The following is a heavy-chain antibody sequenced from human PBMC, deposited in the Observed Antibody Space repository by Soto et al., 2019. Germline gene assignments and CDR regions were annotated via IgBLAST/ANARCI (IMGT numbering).Heavy chain of an antibody. CDR2: TSDDGDIQ. J-gene: IGHJ4*02. D-gene: IGHD5-18*01. CDR3: GRAVDAAMDPRDY. Sequence: GGSLRLSCAASGFDFRSYAMHWVRQSPGKGPEWVAITSDDGDIQYYADSVKGRFTISRDNSKNTLYLQMTSLRTEDAAVYFCGRAVDAAMDPRDYWGQGTLVTVSS. V-gene: IGHV3-30-3*01. CDR1: GFDFRSYA.